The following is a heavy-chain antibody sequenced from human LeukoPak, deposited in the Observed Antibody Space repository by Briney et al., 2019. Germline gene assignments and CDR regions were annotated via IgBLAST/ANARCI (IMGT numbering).Heavy chain of an antibody. D-gene: IGHD6-19*01. CDR3: ARAVAGTEWYFDL. Sequence: PGGSLRLSCAASGFTFSKYGIHWVRQAPGKGLEWVAVIWYDGRTKYYADSVKGRFTISRDNSKNTLYLQMNSLRAEDTAVYYCARAVAGTEWYFDLWGRGTLVTVSP. CDR1: GFTFSKYG. V-gene: IGHV3-33*01. J-gene: IGHJ2*01. CDR2: IWYDGRTK.